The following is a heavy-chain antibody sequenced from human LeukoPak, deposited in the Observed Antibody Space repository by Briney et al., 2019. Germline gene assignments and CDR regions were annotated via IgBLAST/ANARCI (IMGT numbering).Heavy chain of an antibody. CDR3: AREIGAVEGGNGFDP. Sequence: SETLSLTCTVSGGSVSSGPYYWSWIRQPPGEGLEWIGWENNYNVSLKSRVIISVDRSKNQFSLTFISVTAADTAVYYCAREIGAVEGGNGFDPWGQGTLVTVSS. D-gene: IGHD3-10*01. V-gene: IGHV4-61*01. CDR2: WEN. CDR1: GGSVSSGPYY. J-gene: IGHJ5*02.